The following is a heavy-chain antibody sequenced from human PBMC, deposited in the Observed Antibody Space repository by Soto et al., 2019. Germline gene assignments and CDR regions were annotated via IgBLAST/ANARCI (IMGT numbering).Heavy chain of an antibody. V-gene: IGHV3-30*18. Sequence: QVQLVESGGGVVQPGRSLRLSCAASGFTFSSYGMHWVRQAPGKGLEWVAVISYDGSNKYYADSVKGRFTISRDNSKNTLYLQMKSLRAEETAVYYCAKEGQYYDILTGYRSYYGMDVWGQGTTVTVSS. D-gene: IGHD3-9*01. J-gene: IGHJ6*02. CDR3: AKEGQYYDILTGYRSYYGMDV. CDR1: GFTFSSYG. CDR2: ISYDGSNK.